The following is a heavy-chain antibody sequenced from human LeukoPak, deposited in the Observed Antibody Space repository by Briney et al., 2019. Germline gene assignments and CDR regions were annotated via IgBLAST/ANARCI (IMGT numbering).Heavy chain of an antibody. V-gene: IGHV4-31*03. D-gene: IGHD2-8*01. CDR2: IYYSGST. J-gene: IGHJ6*02. CDR1: GGSISSGGYY. CDR3: PRDLPDEWYYYGMDV. Sequence: SQTLSLTCTVSGGSISSGGYYWSWIRQHPGKGLEWIGYIYYSGSTYYNPSLKSRVTISVDTSKNQFSLKLSSVTAADTAVYYCPRDLPDEWYYYGMDVWGQGTTVTVSS.